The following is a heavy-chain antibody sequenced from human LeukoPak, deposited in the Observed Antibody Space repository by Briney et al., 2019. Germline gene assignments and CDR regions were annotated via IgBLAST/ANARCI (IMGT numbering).Heavy chain of an antibody. CDR2: IYYSGST. D-gene: IGHD5-18*01. Sequence: PSETLSLTCTVSGGSISSYYWSWIRQPPGKGLEGIGYIYYSGSTNYNPSLKSRVTISVDTSKNQFSLKLSSVTAADTAVYYCARAQTRYSYGYFDYWGQGTLVTVSS. CDR1: GGSISSYY. CDR3: ARAQTRYSYGYFDY. J-gene: IGHJ4*02. V-gene: IGHV4-59*01.